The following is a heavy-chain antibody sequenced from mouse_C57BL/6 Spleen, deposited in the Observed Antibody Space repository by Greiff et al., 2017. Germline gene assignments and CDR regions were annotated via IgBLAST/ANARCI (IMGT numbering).Heavy chain of an antibody. CDR3: ARERDYYGSSYETGAMDY. J-gene: IGHJ4*01. CDR1: GYTFTSYW. CDR2: IYPGSGST. Sequence: VQLQQSGAELVKPGASVKMSCKASGYTFTSYWITWVKQRPGQGLEWIGDIYPGSGSTNYNEKFKSKATLTVDTSPSTAYMQLSSLTSEDSAVYYCARERDYYGSSYETGAMDYWGQGASVTVSS. D-gene: IGHD1-1*01. V-gene: IGHV1-55*01.